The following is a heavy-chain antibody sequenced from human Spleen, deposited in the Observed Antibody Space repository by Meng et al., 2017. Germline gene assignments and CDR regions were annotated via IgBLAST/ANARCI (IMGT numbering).Heavy chain of an antibody. D-gene: IGHD6-19*01. CDR1: GGSFSGYY. CDR2: INHSGST. J-gene: IGHJ4*02. CDR3: ARFSGSGWYV. V-gene: IGHV4-34*01. Sequence: RWGAGLLKPPVTLSLPGSVYGGSFSGYYWSWIRQPPGKGLEWIGEINHSGSTNYNPSLKSRVTISVDTSKNQFSLKLSSVTAADTAVYYCARFSGSGWYVWGQGTLVTVSS.